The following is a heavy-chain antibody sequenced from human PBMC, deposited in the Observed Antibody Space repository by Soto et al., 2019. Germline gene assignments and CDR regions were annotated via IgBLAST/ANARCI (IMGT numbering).Heavy chain of an antibody. CDR1: GGTFSGYA. Sequence: GASVKVSCKASGGTFSGYAISWVRQAPGQGLEWMGGIIPIFGTANYAQKFQGRVTITADESTSTAYMELSSLRSEDTTVYYCARASRLRYYDSSGYNFDYWGQGTLVTVSS. V-gene: IGHV1-69*13. D-gene: IGHD3-22*01. CDR2: IIPIFGTA. CDR3: ARASRLRYYDSSGYNFDY. J-gene: IGHJ4*02.